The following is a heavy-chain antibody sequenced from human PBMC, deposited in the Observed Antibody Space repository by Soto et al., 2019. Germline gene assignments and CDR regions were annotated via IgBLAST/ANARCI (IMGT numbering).Heavy chain of an antibody. V-gene: IGHV2-5*02. CDR3: AHAYSSSWSLDY. CDR2: IYWDDVK. D-gene: IGHD6-13*01. J-gene: IGHJ4*02. CDR1: GFSLTTTGVG. Sequence: SGPTLVNPTHTLTLTCTFSGFSLTTTGVGVSCIRQPPGKALEWLALIYWDDVKRYSPSLKSRLTITKDTSKNQVVLTMTNMDPVDTATYYCAHAYSSSWSLDYWGQGTLVTVSS.